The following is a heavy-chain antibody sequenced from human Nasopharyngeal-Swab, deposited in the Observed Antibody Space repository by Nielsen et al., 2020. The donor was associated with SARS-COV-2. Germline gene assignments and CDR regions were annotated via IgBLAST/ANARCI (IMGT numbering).Heavy chain of an antibody. CDR3: AKDGLRGYSGYGHYYYYGMDV. CDR1: GVTFSSYG. D-gene: IGHD5-12*01. CDR2: ISYDGSNK. J-gene: IGHJ6*02. Sequence: GESLKISCAASGVTFSSYGMHWVRQAPGKGLEWVAFISYDGSNKYYADSVKGRFTISRDNSKNTLYLQMNSLRAEDTAVYYCAKDGLRGYSGYGHYYYYGMDVWGQGTTVTVSS. V-gene: IGHV3-30*18.